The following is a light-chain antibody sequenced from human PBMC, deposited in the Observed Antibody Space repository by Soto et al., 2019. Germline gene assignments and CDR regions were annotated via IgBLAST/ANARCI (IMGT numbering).Light chain of an antibody. Sequence: DIQMTQSPSTLSASVGDRVTITCRASQSISDWLAWYQQKPGKAPNLLIYKASSLESGVPSRFSGSGSGTEFTLTISSLQPDDFATYYCQQYNSYSETFGPGTKVAVK. CDR2: KAS. CDR1: QSISDW. V-gene: IGKV1-5*03. J-gene: IGKJ1*01. CDR3: QQYNSYSET.